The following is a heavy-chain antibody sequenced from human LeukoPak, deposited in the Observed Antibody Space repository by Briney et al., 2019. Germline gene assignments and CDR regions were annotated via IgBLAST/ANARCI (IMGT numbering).Heavy chain of an antibody. V-gene: IGHV1-46*01. CDR1: GYTFTSYY. Sequence: ASVTVSCKASGYTFTSYYLHWVRQAPGQGLEWMGIINPSDGSTSYAQKFLGRVTMSRDTSTSTVYMQLSSLRSEDTAVYYCARPAVPATAISYIGYWGRGTLVTVSS. CDR2: INPSDGST. J-gene: IGHJ4*02. CDR3: ARPAVPATAISYIGY. D-gene: IGHD2-2*01.